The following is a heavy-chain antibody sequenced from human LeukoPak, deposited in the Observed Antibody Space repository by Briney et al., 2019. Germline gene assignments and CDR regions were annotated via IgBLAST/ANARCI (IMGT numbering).Heavy chain of an antibody. D-gene: IGHD3-10*01. CDR3: ARGMALNKGLWGSGSYLYYFDY. Sequence: GGSLRLSCAASGFTFSSYSMNWVRQAPGKGLEWVSSISSSSSYIYYADSVKGRFTISRDNAKNSLYLQMNSLRAGDTAVYYCARGMALNKGLWGSGSYLYYFDYWGQGTLVTVSS. CDR2: ISSSSSYI. CDR1: GFTFSSYS. V-gene: IGHV3-21*01. J-gene: IGHJ4*02.